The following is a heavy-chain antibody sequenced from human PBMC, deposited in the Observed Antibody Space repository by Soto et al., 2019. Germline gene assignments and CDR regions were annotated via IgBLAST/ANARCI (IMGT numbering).Heavy chain of an antibody. Sequence: VQLVQSGAEVKNPGSSVKVSSKTSGGTFNSYLIDWVRQAPGQGLEWMGGIIPAFGTAKYAQKFQGRVTITADKSTTTAYMELRTLTSEDTAVYYCARGLDQPPVGLYFDTWGQGTLVTVSS. V-gene: IGHV1-69*06. CDR2: IIPAFGTA. J-gene: IGHJ4*02. CDR1: GGTFNSYL. CDR3: ARGLDQPPVGLYFDT. D-gene: IGHD2-2*01.